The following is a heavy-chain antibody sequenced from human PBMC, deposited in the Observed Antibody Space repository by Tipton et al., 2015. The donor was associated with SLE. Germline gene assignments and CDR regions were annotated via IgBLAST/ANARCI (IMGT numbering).Heavy chain of an antibody. CDR3: AREAGLSSRSYYHGYMDV. Sequence: TLSLTCIVSGGSISSSSYYWSWIRQSAGKGLEWIGRIYTRGSTNYNPSLMSRVAISLDTSKNQFSLKLSSVTAADTAVYYCAREAGLSSRSYYHGYMDVWGKGTTVTISS. D-gene: IGHD6-13*01. J-gene: IGHJ6*03. CDR2: IYTRGST. CDR1: GGSISSSSYY. V-gene: IGHV4-61*02.